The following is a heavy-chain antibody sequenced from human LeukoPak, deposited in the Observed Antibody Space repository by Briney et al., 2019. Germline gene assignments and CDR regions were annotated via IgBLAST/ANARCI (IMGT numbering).Heavy chain of an antibody. CDR2: IKQDGSEK. J-gene: IGHJ3*02. CDR3: AREVAEYYYDSSGSRGAFDI. CDR1: GFTFSSYW. Sequence: GGSLRLSCAASGFTFSSYWMSWVRQAPGKGLEWVANIKQDGSEKYYVDSVKGRFTISRDNAKNSLYLQMNSLRAEDTAVYYCAREVAEYYYDSSGSRGAFDIWGQGTMVTVSS. V-gene: IGHV3-7*01. D-gene: IGHD3-22*01.